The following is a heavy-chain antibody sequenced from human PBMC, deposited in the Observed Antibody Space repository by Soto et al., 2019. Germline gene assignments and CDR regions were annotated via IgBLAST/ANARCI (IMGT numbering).Heavy chain of an antibody. CDR1: GYTFTSYD. J-gene: IGHJ6*03. V-gene: IGHV1-8*01. D-gene: IGHD4-17*01. Sequence: ASVKVSCKASGYTFTSYDINWVRQATGQGLEWMGWMNPNSGNTGYAQKFQGRVTMTRNTSISTAYMELSSLRSEDTAVYYCARGPISGGDPYYYYYYMDVWGKGTPVNVSS. CDR2: MNPNSGNT. CDR3: ARGPISGGDPYYYYYYMDV.